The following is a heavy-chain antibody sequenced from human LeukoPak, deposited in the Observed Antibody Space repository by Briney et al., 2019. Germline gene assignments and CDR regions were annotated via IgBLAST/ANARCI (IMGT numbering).Heavy chain of an antibody. D-gene: IGHD2-2*01. CDR3: TRNGGDYRNGGEYCSGTSCYLR. Sequence: GRSLTLPCTTSGFNLGDYTMSWVRQAPGKGLEWVGFFRRKAYDGTPEYSASVKGRITISRHDSRGIAYLQINSLKTEDTAVYYCTRNGGDYRNGGEYCSGTSCYLRWGQGTLVTVSS. CDR2: FRRKAYDGTP. J-gene: IGHJ4*02. CDR1: GFNLGDYT. V-gene: IGHV3-49*04.